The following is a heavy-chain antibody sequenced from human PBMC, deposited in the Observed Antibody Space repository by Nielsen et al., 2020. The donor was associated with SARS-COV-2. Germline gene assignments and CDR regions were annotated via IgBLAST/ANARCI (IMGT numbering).Heavy chain of an antibody. CDR3: ARDWSRAFDI. V-gene: IGHV3-7*01. Sequence: GGSLRLSCAASGFTFSSLWMSWVRQVPGKGLEWVADIKPDGSEKFYVNSVKCRFTISRDNAKNSMSLQMNSLRVEDTAVYYCARDWSRAFDIWGQGTMVTVSS. CDR2: IKPDGSEK. J-gene: IGHJ3*02. CDR1: GFTFSSLW.